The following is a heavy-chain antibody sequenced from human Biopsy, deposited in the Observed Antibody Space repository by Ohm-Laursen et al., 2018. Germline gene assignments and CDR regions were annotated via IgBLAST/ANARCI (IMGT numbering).Heavy chain of an antibody. CDR3: AKTRGEARAAANF. J-gene: IGHJ4*02. D-gene: IGHD6-13*01. CDR1: GFTFSNYA. Sequence: SLRLSCAAFGFTFSNYAMTWVRQAPGKGLDWVSGVGGSGDSTYYADSVKGRFSISRDNSNNTLYLQMNSLRADDTAVYYCAKTRGEARAAANFWGQGTLVTVSS. CDR2: VGGSGDST. V-gene: IGHV3-23*01.